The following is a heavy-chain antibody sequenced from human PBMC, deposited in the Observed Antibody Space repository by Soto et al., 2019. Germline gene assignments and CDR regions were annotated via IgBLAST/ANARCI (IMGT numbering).Heavy chain of an antibody. CDR1: GGTFSSYA. Sequence: GASVKVSCKASGGTFSSYAISWVRQAPGQGLEWMGGIIPIFGTANYAQKFQGRVTITADESTSTAYMELSSLRSEDTAVYYCARGVIVVVPAATYYYYYGMDVWGQGTTVTVSS. D-gene: IGHD2-2*01. J-gene: IGHJ6*02. CDR2: IIPIFGTA. CDR3: ARGVIVVVPAATYYYYYGMDV. V-gene: IGHV1-69*13.